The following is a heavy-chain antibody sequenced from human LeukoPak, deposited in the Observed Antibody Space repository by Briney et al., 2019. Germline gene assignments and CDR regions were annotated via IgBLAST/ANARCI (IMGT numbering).Heavy chain of an antibody. CDR1: GFTFSSYS. CDR2: ISSSGSTI. CDR3: ARGPIAAAGKDWFDP. J-gene: IGHJ5*02. V-gene: IGHV3-48*04. D-gene: IGHD6-13*01. Sequence: GGSLRLSCAASGFTFSSYSMNWVRQAPGKGLEWVSYISSSGSTIYYADSVKGRFTISRDNAKNSLYLQMNSLRAEDTAVYYCARGPIAAAGKDWFDPWGQGTLVTVSS.